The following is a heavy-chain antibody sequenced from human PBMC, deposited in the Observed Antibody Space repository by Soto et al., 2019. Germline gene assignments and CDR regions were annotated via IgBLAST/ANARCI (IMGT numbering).Heavy chain of an antibody. Sequence: GGSLRLSCAASGFTFSTYGMHWVRQAPGKGLERVAVISYDGSNKYYADSVKGRFTISRDNSKNTLYLQMNSLRAEDTAVYYCAKDGGSNYYDSSGPLIDYWGQGTLVTVSS. V-gene: IGHV3-30*18. D-gene: IGHD3-22*01. CDR1: GFTFSTYG. CDR2: ISYDGSNK. J-gene: IGHJ4*02. CDR3: AKDGGSNYYDSSGPLIDY.